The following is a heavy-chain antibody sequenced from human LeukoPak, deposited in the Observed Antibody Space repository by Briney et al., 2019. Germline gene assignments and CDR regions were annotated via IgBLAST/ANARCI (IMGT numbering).Heavy chain of an antibody. V-gene: IGHV4-30-4*08. CDR3: ARFYYDSSGYYPDYFDY. J-gene: IGHJ4*02. CDR2: IYYSGST. Sequence: TFGDYAMSWVRQAPGKGLEWIGYIYYSGSTYYNPSLKSRVTISVDTSKNQFSLKLSSVTAADTAVYYCARFYYDSSGYYPDYFDYWGQGTLVTVSS. D-gene: IGHD3-22*01. CDR1: TFGDYA.